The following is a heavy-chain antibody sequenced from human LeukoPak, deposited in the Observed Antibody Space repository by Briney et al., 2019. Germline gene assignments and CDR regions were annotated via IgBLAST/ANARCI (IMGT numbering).Heavy chain of an antibody. CDR2: ISSSSYI. Sequence: GGSLRLTCAASGFTFSSYSMNWVRQAPGKGLEWVSSISSSSYIYYADSVKGRFTISRDNAKNSLYLQMNSLRAGDTAVYYCARERPYYYGMDVWGQGTTVTVSS. V-gene: IGHV3-21*01. CDR1: GFTFSSYS. J-gene: IGHJ6*02. CDR3: ARERPYYYGMDV.